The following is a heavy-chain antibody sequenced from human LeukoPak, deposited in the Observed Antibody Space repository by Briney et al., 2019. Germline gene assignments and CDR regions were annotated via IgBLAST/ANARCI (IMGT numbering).Heavy chain of an antibody. D-gene: IGHD2-15*01. CDR1: GFTFSNYW. J-gene: IGHJ4*02. Sequence: GGSLRLSCAASGFTFSNYWMHWVRQAPGKGLEWVSAISGSGGSTYYADSVKGRFTISRDNSNNTLYLQMNSLRAEDTAVYYCIVVVVAAKYYFDYWGQGTLVTVSS. V-gene: IGHV3-23*01. CDR3: IVVVVAAKYYFDY. CDR2: ISGSGGST.